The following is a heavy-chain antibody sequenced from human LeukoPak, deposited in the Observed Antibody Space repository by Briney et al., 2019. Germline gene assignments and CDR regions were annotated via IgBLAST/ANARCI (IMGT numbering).Heavy chain of an antibody. CDR2: TNHSGST. CDR1: GGSFSGYY. D-gene: IGHD3-22*01. J-gene: IGHJ4*02. CDR3: ARGLDKTYYYDSSGYYYGY. V-gene: IGHV4-34*01. Sequence: KPSETLSLTCAVYGGSFSGYYWSWIRQPPGKGLEWIGETNHSGSTNYNPSLKSRVTISVDTSKNQFSLKLSSVTAADTAVYYCARGLDKTYYYDSSGYYYGYWGQGTLVTVSS.